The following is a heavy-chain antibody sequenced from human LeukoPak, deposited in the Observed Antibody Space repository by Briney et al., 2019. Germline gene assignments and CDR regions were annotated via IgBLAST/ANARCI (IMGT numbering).Heavy chain of an antibody. CDR1: DGSISSSTYY. Sequence: PSETMSLTCSVSDGSISSSTYYWGWIRQPPGKGLEWIGSIYDSGITYYNPSLKSRVTISVDTSKNQFSLKLSSVTAADTAVYYCARDLSNFWSGYFNWFDPWGQGTLVTVSS. V-gene: IGHV4-39*07. CDR2: IYDSGIT. D-gene: IGHD3-3*01. CDR3: ARDLSNFWSGYFNWFDP. J-gene: IGHJ5*02.